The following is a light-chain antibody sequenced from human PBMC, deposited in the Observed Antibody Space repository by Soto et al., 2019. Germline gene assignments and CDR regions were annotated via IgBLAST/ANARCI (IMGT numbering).Light chain of an antibody. J-gene: IGKJ1*01. CDR3: QQYNNWPRT. V-gene: IGKV3-15*01. CDR1: QSVSSN. Sequence: EIVMTQSPGTLSVSPGERATLSGRASQSVSSNLAWYQQKPGQAPRLLIYGASTRATGIPARFSGSRSGTEFTLTISSLQSEDFAVYYWQQYNNWPRTFGQGTKVEIK. CDR2: GAS.